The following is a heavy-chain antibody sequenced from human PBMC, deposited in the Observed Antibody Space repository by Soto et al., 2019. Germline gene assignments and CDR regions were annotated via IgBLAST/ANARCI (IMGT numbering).Heavy chain of an antibody. J-gene: IGHJ6*02. CDR3: ARQGFGPRHGLVDV. Sequence: SETLSLTCTVSSGSISSSTYYWGWVRQSPGKGMEWIGSIYYTVNTYYNPSLQSRLTVSLDTSKKQLSLKLTSMTAADTSVYYCARQGFGPRHGLVDVWGQGTTVTVSS. CDR1: SGSISSSTYY. D-gene: IGHD3-10*01. CDR2: IYYTVNT. V-gene: IGHV4-39*01.